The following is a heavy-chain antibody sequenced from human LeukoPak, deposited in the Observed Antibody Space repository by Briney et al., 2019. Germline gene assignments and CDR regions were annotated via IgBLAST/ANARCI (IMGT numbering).Heavy chain of an antibody. V-gene: IGHV4-59*12. D-gene: IGHD6-13*01. CDR2: IYYSGST. Sequence: SETLSLTCTVSGGSISSYHWSWIRQPPGKGLEWIGYIYYSGSTIYNPSLKSRVTISVDRSKNQFSLKLSSVTAADTAVYYCARELAAAGTWGQYYMDVWGKGTTVTVSS. CDR1: GGSISSYH. J-gene: IGHJ6*03. CDR3: ARELAAAGTWGQYYMDV.